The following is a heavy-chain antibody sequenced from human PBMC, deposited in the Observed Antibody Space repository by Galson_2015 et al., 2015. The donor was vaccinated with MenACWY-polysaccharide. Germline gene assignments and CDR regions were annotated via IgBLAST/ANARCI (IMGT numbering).Heavy chain of an antibody. Sequence: TLSLTCTVSGGSISSGSYYWSWIRQPAGKGLEWIGRVHTNGNSNYSPSLKSRVTISVDTSKSQISLKLTSVTAADTAVYYCARESALMLVAGTSYNYYGVDVWGQGTTVTVSS. CDR1: GGSISSGSYY. CDR3: ARESALMLVAGTSYNYYGVDV. V-gene: IGHV4-61*02. D-gene: IGHD6-19*01. J-gene: IGHJ6*02. CDR2: VHTNGNS.